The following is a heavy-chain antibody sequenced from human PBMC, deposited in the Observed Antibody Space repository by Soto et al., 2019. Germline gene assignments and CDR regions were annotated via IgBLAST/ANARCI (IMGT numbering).Heavy chain of an antibody. CDR3: AKDLEAYYDSSGPGS. CDR1: GFTFSSYG. Sequence: GGSLRLSCAASGFTFSSYGMHWVRQAPGKGLEWVAVISHDGSNKYYADSVKGRFTISRDNSKNTLYLQMNSLRAEDTAVYYCAKDLEAYYDSSGPGSWGQGTLVTVSS. D-gene: IGHD3-22*01. J-gene: IGHJ5*02. V-gene: IGHV3-30*18. CDR2: ISHDGSNK.